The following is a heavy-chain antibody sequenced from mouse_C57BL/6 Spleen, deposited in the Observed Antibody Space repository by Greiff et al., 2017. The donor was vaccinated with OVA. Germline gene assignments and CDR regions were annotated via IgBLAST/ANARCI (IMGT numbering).Heavy chain of an antibody. J-gene: IGHJ4*01. CDR2: IDPSDSYT. CDR3: ARSPITTVYYYAMDY. CDR1: GYTFTSYW. Sequence: QVQLQQPGAELVRPGTSVKLSCKASGYTFTSYWMHWVKQRPGQGLEWIGVIDPSDSYTNYNQKFKGKATLTVDKSSSTAYIQLSSLTSEDSAVYYGARSPITTVYYYAMDYWGQGTSVTVSS. V-gene: IGHV1-59*01. D-gene: IGHD1-1*01.